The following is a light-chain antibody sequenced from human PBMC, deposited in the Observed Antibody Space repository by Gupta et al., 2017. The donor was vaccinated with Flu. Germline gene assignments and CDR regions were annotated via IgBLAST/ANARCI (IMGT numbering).Light chain of an antibody. CDR3: PSCDNGLSGRL. CDR1: YTDIAAGYD. CDR2: ANT. Sequence: SLLTQPRSVPAAPRLTAPIPCTATYTDIAAGYDVHWYQQLPGTTPKVLIYANTMRPSEVPDRFSGSKSGASASLAISGLQADNEAGYYCPSCDNGLSGRLFGGGTKLTDL. J-gene: IGLJ3*02. V-gene: IGLV1-40*01.